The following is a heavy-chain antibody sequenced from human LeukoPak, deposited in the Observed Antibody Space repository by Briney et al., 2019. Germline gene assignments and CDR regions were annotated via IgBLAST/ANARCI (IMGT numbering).Heavy chain of an antibody. CDR2: ISVYNGHT. V-gene: IGHV1-18*01. CDR3: ARNGDQGPYYFDF. CDR1: GYTFTDFA. Sequence: ASVKVSCKASGYTFTDFAMSWVRQAPGQGLEWMGKISVYNGHTNSVQKFQGRVTMTRDTSTSTAYMELMSLRPDDTAVYFCARNGDQGPYYFDFWGQGTQVTVSS. D-gene: IGHD2-21*02. J-gene: IGHJ4*02.